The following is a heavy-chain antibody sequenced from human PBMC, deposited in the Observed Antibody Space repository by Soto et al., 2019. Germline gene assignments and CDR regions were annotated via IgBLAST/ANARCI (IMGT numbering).Heavy chain of an antibody. Sequence: RASVKVSCKASGYSLTDYHIHWVRQAPGQGLEWLGRINPKSGGTSTAQKFQGWVTMTRDRSISTVYMEFARLRSDDTAVYFCARGHSTDCSNGVCSFFYNHEMDVWGQGTTVTGS. CDR3: ARGHSTDCSNGVCSFFYNHEMDV. V-gene: IGHV1-2*04. CDR1: GYSLTDYH. J-gene: IGHJ6*02. D-gene: IGHD2-8*01. CDR2: INPKSGGT.